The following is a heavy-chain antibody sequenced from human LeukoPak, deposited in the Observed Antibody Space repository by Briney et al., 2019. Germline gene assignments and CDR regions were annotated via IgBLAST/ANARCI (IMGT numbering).Heavy chain of an antibody. CDR3: VRGNYDNRGYSNAFDI. Sequence: PSETLSLTCTVSGTSISSSYWSWIWQPPRKRLEWIGYIYYNGNTNSNPSLKSRVTISVDTSKNQFSLKLSSVTAADTAVYYCVRGNYDNRGYSNAFDIWGQGAMVTVSS. J-gene: IGHJ3*02. D-gene: IGHD3-22*01. V-gene: IGHV4-59*01. CDR2: IYYNGNT. CDR1: GTSISSSY.